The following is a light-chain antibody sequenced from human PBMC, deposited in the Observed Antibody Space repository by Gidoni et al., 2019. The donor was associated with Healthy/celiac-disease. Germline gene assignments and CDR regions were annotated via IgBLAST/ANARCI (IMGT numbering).Light chain of an antibody. V-gene: IGKV1-39*01. CDR1: QSISSY. CDR3: QQSYSTLWT. CDR2: AAS. Sequence: IQMTQSPSSLSASVGDRVTITCRASQSISSYLNWYQQKPGKAPKLLIYAASSLQSGAPSRFSGSGSGTDFTLTISSLQPEDFATYYCQQSYSTLWTFXQXTKVEIK. J-gene: IGKJ1*01.